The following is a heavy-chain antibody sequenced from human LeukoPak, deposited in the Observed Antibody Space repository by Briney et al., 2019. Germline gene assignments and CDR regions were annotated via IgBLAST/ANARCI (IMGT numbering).Heavy chain of an antibody. CDR2: IYYSGST. Sequence: NPSETLSLTCTVSGGSISSYYWSWIRQPPGKGLEWIGYIYYSGSTNYNPSLKSRVTISVDTSKNQFSLKLSSVTAADTAVYYCAGGGYEIDYWGQGTLVTVSS. CDR3: AGGGYEIDY. V-gene: IGHV4-59*08. D-gene: IGHD2-15*01. J-gene: IGHJ4*02. CDR1: GGSISSYY.